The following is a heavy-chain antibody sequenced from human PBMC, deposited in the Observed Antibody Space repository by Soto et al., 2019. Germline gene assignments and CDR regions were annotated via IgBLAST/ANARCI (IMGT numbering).Heavy chain of an antibody. CDR1: GFTFSSYA. J-gene: IGHJ4*02. D-gene: IGHD1-1*01. V-gene: IGHV3-30-3*01. Sequence: QVQLVESGGGVVQPGRSLRLSCAASGFTFSSYAMPWVRQAPGKGLERVAVISYDGSNKYYADAVKGRFTISRDNSKNTLYLQMNSLRAEDTAVYYCARDGRGLTDYWGQGTLVTVSS. CDR3: ARDGRGLTDY. CDR2: ISYDGSNK.